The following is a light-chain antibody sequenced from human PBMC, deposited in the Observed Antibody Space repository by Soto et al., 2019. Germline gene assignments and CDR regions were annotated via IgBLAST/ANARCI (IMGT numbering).Light chain of an antibody. CDR3: SSYTSSSTLYA. CDR2: EVS. V-gene: IGLV2-14*01. CDR1: SSDVGGYNY. Sequence: QSALTQPASVSGSPGQSITISCTGTSSDVGGYNYVSWYQQHPGKAPKLIIYEVSNRPSGVSNRFSGSKSGDTASLTISGLHAEDEADYYCSSYTSSSTLYAFGTGTKVTVL. J-gene: IGLJ1*01.